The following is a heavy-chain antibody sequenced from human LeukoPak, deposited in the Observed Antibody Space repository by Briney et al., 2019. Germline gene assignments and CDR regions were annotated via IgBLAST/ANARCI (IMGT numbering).Heavy chain of an antibody. D-gene: IGHD3-10*01. CDR3: AIFQASGSRGRGSGF. CDR1: GSTFSCYV. CDR2: ISSSGGSI. Sequence: GGSLRLSCAASGSTFSCYVMNWVRQPPGKGLEWVSSISSSGGSIFYADSVKGRFAISRDNSKNTLFLQLGGLRAEDTAVYYCAIFQASGSRGRGSGFWGQGTLSPSPQ. V-gene: IGHV3-23*01. J-gene: IGHJ4*02.